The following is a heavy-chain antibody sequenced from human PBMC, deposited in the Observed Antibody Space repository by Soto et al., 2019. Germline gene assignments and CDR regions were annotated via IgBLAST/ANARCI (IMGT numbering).Heavy chain of an antibody. D-gene: IGHD3-22*01. J-gene: IGHJ3*02. Sequence: LSLTCTVSGGSITSGDYYWSWIRQPPGKGLEWIGYIYYSGNTYHNPSLKSRINISLDTSKNQFSLRLSSVTAADTAVYYCATVPTYYYDRSGYANAFDMWGQGTMVTVSS. V-gene: IGHV4-30-4*01. CDR1: GGSITSGDYY. CDR3: ATVPTYYYDRSGYANAFDM. CDR2: IYYSGNT.